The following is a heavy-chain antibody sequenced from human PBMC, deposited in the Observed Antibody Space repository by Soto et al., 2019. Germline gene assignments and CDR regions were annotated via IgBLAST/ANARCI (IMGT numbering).Heavy chain of an antibody. Sequence: PGESLKISCKASGYSFTSYWIGWVRQMPGKGLEWMGIIYPGDSDTRYSPSFQGQVTISADKSISTAYLQWSSLKASDTAMYYCARRMYYYESSGYPRYYYYYGMDVWGQGTTVTVSS. CDR1: GYSFTSYW. D-gene: IGHD3-22*01. CDR2: IYPGDSDT. J-gene: IGHJ6*02. CDR3: ARRMYYYESSGYPRYYYYYGMDV. V-gene: IGHV5-51*01.